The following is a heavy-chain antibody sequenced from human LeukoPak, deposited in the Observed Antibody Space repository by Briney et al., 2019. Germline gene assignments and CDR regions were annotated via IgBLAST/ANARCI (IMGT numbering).Heavy chain of an antibody. Sequence: SMQCSSKASGYTFTSYHMHWVGQARGPGLEWMGIINPSGGSTSYAPKCQGRGTMTRDTSTRTVYMELSSLRSEDTAVYYCAREGAVRTAATPFPNYFDPWGQGTPVTVSS. CDR1: GYTFTSYH. CDR3: AREGAVRTAATPFPNYFDP. V-gene: IGHV1-46*01. D-gene: IGHD1-7*01. CDR2: INPSGGST. J-gene: IGHJ5*02.